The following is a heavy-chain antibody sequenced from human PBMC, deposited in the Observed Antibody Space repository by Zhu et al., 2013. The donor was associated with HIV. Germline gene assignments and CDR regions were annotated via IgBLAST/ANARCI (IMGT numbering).Heavy chain of an antibody. CDR1: GGTFSSYA. V-gene: IGHV1-69*06. J-gene: IGHJ6*02. CDR3: ASAHRLRKFEYYYYYVVDV. D-gene: IGHD4-17*01. Sequence: QVQLVQSGAEVKKPGSSVKVSCKASGGTFSSYAISWVRQAPGQGLEWMGGIIPIFGTANYAQKFQGRVTITADKSTSTAYMELSSLRSEDTAVYYCASAHRLRKFEYYYYYVVDVWADGTDGHRLL. CDR2: IIPIFGTA.